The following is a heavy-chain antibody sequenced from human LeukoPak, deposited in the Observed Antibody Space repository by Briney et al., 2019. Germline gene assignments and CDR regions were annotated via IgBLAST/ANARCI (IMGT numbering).Heavy chain of an antibody. Sequence: GESLQISCKGSGYSFTSYWIGWVRQMPGKGLEWMGIIYPGDSDTRYSPSFQGQVTISADKSISTAYLQWSSLKASDTAMYYCARSWYSSGWLGAFDIWGQGTMVTVSS. J-gene: IGHJ3*02. CDR1: GYSFTSYW. D-gene: IGHD6-19*01. V-gene: IGHV5-51*01. CDR2: IYPGDSDT. CDR3: ARSWYSSGWLGAFDI.